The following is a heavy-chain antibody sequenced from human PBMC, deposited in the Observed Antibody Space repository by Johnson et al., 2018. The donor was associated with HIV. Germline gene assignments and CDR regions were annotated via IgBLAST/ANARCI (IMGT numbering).Heavy chain of an antibody. V-gene: IGHV3-7*05. CDR3: ARDPSLDAFDI. J-gene: IGHJ3*02. CDR1: GFTFGTYW. CDR2: IKQDGTET. Sequence: VQLVESGGGLVQPGGSLRLSCAASGFTFGTYWMSWVRQAPGKGLEWVANIKQDGTETYYVDSVKGRFTISRDNVKNSLYLQMNSLRAEDTAVYFCARDPSLDAFDIWGQGTMVTVAS.